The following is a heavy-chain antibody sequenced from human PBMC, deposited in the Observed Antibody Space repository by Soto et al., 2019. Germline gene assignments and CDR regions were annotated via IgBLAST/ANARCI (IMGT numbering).Heavy chain of an antibody. CDR3: ARDTHKDSSSRY. Sequence: QVQLVESGGGLVKPGGSLRLSCAASGFTFSDYYMSWIRQAPGKGLEWVSYISSSSSYTNYADSVKGRFTISRDNAKNSLYLQMNSLRAEDTAVYYCARDTHKDSSSRYWGQGTLVTVSS. V-gene: IGHV3-11*06. D-gene: IGHD6-6*01. CDR1: GFTFSDYY. CDR2: ISSSSSYT. J-gene: IGHJ4*02.